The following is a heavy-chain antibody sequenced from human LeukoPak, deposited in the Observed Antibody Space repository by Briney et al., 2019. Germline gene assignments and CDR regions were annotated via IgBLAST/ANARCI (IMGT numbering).Heavy chain of an antibody. CDR1: GDSISSSNCY. D-gene: IGHD3-16*02. CDR2: IYYSGST. V-gene: IGHV4-39*01. J-gene: IGHJ4*02. CDR3: ARLAYDYVWGSYPDY. Sequence: SETLSLTCTVSGDSISSSNCYWGWIRQPPGKGLEWIGSIYYSGSTYYNPSLKSRVTISVDTSKNQFSLKLSSVTAADTAVYYCARLAYDYVWGSYPDYWGQGTLVTVSS.